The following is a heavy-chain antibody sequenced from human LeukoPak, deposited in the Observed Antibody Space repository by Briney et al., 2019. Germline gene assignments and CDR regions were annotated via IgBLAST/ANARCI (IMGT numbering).Heavy chain of an antibody. D-gene: IGHD6-13*01. J-gene: IGHJ4*02. CDR2: ISAYNGNT. V-gene: IGHV1-18*01. Sequence: ASVKVSCKASGYTFTSYGTSWVRQAPGQGLEWMGWISAYNGNTNYAHKLQGRVTMTTDTSTNTAYTELRSLRSDDTAVYYCARDGWYSSSWFPIDYWGQGTLVTVSS. CDR3: ARDGWYSSSWFPIDY. CDR1: GYTFTSYG.